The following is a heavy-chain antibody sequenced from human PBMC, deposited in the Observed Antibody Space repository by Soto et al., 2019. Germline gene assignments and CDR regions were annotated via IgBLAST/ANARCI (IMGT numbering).Heavy chain of an antibody. CDR3: ARAGHCSSTSCHYYYGMDV. Sequence: QVQLVQSGAEVKKPGASVKVSCKAPGYTFTSYGISWVRQAPGQGLEWMGWISAYNGNTNYAQKLQGRVTMTTDTTTSTAYMQLRSLRSDDTAVYYCARAGHCSSTSCHYYYGMDVWGQGTTVTVSS. V-gene: IGHV1-18*04. CDR2: ISAYNGNT. D-gene: IGHD2-2*01. CDR1: GYTFTSYG. J-gene: IGHJ6*02.